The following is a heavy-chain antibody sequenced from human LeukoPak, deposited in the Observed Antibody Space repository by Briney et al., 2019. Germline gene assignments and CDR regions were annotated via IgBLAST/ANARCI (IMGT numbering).Heavy chain of an antibody. V-gene: IGHV3-30-3*01. Sequence: GRSLRLSCAASGFTFSSYAMHWVRQAPGKGLEWVAVISYDGSNKYYADSVKGRFTISRDNSKNTLYLQMNSLRAEDTAVYYCAREKGSYSDFDYWGQGTLVTVSS. J-gene: IGHJ4*02. D-gene: IGHD1-26*01. CDR3: AREKGSYSDFDY. CDR2: ISYDGSNK. CDR1: GFTFSSYA.